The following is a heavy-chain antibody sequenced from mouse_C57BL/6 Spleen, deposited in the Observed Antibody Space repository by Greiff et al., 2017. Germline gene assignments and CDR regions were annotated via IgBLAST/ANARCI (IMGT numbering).Heavy chain of an antibody. D-gene: IGHD2-2*01. CDR2: IYPGDGGT. CDR1: GYAFSSSW. Sequence: QVQLQQSGPELVKPGASVKISCKASGYAFSSSWMNWVKQRPGQGLEWIGRIYPGDGGTNYNGKFKGKATLTADKSSSTAYMQLSSLTSEDSAVYFCERNVYDGNYYAMDYWGQGASVTVSS. J-gene: IGHJ4*01. V-gene: IGHV1-82*01. CDR3: ERNVYDGNYYAMDY.